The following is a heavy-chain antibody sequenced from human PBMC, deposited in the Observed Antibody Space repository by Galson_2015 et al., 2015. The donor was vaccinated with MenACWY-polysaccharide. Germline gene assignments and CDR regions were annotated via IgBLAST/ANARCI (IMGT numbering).Heavy chain of an antibody. CDR3: ARERPFDP. V-gene: IGHV4-39*07. Sequence: SETLSLTCTVSGGSISSSRGYCWGWIRQPPGKGLEWIGSVCYNGNSCYLPSLKSRLTMSLDTSKNQFSLNVNSVTAADTAVYYCARERPFDPWGQGILVTVSS. CDR1: GGSISSSRGYC. CDR2: VCYNGNS. D-gene: IGHD6-25*01. J-gene: IGHJ5*02.